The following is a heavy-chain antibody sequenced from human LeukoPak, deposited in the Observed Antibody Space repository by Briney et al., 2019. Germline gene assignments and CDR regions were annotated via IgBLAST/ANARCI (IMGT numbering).Heavy chain of an antibody. CDR3: ARQAHGFSYGSGFYYFGY. CDR2: IYPGDSDT. J-gene: IGHJ4*02. CDR1: GYSFTNYW. V-gene: IGHV5-51*01. D-gene: IGHD5-18*01. Sequence: GESLKISCKGSGYSFTNYWIAWLRQMPGKGLEWMWIIYPGDSDTRYSPSFQGQVTISADKSISTAYLQWSSLKASDTAMYYCARQAHGFSYGSGFYYFGYWGQGTLVTVSS.